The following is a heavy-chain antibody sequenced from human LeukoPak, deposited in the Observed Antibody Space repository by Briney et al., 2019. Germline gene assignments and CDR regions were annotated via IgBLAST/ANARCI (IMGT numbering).Heavy chain of an antibody. CDR1: GGTFSSYA. CDR3: AREGITGTPWTG. Sequence: ASVKVSCKASGGTFSSYAISWVRQAPGQGLEWMGRIIPILGIANYAQKFQGRVTITADESTSTAYMELSSLRSEDTAVYYCAREGITGTPWTGWGQGTLVTVSS. V-gene: IGHV1-69*04. J-gene: IGHJ4*02. CDR2: IIPILGIA. D-gene: IGHD1-20*01.